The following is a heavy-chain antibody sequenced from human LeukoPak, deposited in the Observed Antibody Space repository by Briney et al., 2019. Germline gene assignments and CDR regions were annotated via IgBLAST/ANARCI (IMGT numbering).Heavy chain of an antibody. V-gene: IGHV1-18*01. J-gene: IGHJ3*02. D-gene: IGHD6-13*01. Sequence: GASVKVSCKASGYTFTTYTISWVRQAPGQGLEWMGWISPYNGNTNYAQKLQGRVTMTTDTSTSTAYMELRSLRSDDTAVYYCAREEGAPIAAANIWGLGTMVTVSS. CDR2: ISPYNGNT. CDR1: GYTFTTYT. CDR3: AREEGAPIAAANI.